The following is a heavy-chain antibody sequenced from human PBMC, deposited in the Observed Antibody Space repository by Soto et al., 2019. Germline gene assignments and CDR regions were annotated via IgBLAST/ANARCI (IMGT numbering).Heavy chain of an antibody. CDR2: IYGGGNGP. CDR3: AKMEGMDPWAYSFDY. J-gene: IGHJ4*02. CDR1: GFTFSDFA. Sequence: EVQVLESGGGLVQPGGSLRLSCAATGFTFSDFAMSWVRQAPGKGLEWVSRIYGGGNGPHYADSVKGRVTISRDNSKNTLYLQMISLRAEDPAIYYCAKMEGMDPWAYSFDYWGQGTLVNVSS. D-gene: IGHD2-2*03. V-gene: IGHV3-23*01.